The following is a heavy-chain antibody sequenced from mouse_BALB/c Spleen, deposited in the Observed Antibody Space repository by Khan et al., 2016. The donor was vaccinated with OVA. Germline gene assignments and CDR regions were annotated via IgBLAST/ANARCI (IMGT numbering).Heavy chain of an antibody. Sequence: EVQLQESGPGLVKPSQSLSLTCTVTGYSITSDYAWNWIRQFPGNKLEWMGYISYSGSTSYNPSLKSRISITRDTSKNQFFLQLNSVTTEDTATYYCASNWARGYYFDYWGQGTTLTVSS. CDR1: GYSITSDYA. D-gene: IGHD4-1*01. CDR2: ISYSGST. J-gene: IGHJ2*01. CDR3: ASNWARGYYFDY. V-gene: IGHV3-2*02.